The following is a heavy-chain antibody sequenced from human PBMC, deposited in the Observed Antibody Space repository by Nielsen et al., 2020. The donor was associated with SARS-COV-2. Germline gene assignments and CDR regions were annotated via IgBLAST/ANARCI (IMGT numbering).Heavy chain of an antibody. Sequence: GGSLRLSCAASGFTFSSYSMNWVRQAPGKGLEWVSYISSSSSTIYYADSVKGRFTISRDNAKNSLYLQMNSLRDEDTAVYYCAILEPIYYYYGMDVWGQGTTVTVSS. CDR1: GFTFSSYS. D-gene: IGHD1-1*01. J-gene: IGHJ6*02. CDR3: AILEPIYYYYGMDV. CDR2: ISSSSSTI. V-gene: IGHV3-48*02.